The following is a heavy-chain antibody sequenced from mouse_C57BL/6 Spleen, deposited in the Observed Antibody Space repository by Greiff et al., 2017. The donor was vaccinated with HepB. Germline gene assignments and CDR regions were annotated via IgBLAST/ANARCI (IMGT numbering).Heavy chain of an antibody. Sequence: QVQLQQPGAELVKPGASVKVSCKASGYTFTSYWMHWVKQRPGQGLEWIGRLHPSDSDTNYNQKFKGKATLTVDKSSSTAYMQLSSLTSEDSAVYYCAIGLTTTVVGGYYWGQGTTLTVSS. V-gene: IGHV1-74*01. CDR3: AIGLTTTVVGGYY. D-gene: IGHD1-1*01. CDR1: GYTFTSYW. J-gene: IGHJ2*01. CDR2: LHPSDSDT.